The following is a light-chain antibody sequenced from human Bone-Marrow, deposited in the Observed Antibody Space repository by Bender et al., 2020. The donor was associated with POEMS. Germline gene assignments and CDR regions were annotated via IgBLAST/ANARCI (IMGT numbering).Light chain of an antibody. CDR1: SSDVGSYKF. V-gene: IGLV2-14*02. J-gene: IGLJ3*02. CDR2: ENF. Sequence: QSALTQPASVSGSPGQSITISCTGTSSDVGSYKFVSWYQHHPGKAPKLIIYENFKRPLGVPNRFSGSKSGTSASLAISGLQSEDEADYYCAAWEDSLNGWVFGGGTKLTVL. CDR3: AAWEDSLNGWV.